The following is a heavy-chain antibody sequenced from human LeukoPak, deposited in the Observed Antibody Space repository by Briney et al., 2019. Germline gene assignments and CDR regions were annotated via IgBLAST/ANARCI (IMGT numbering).Heavy chain of an antibody. CDR2: IYYSGST. CDR3: ARGGYFDWLPHDAFDI. CDR1: GGSISSYY. D-gene: IGHD3-9*01. Sequence: SETLSLTCTVSGGSISSYYWSWIRQPPGKGLEWIGYIYYSGSTNYNPSLKSRVTISVDTSKNQFSLKLSSVTAADTAVYYCARGGYFDWLPHDAFDIWGQGTMVTVSS. J-gene: IGHJ3*02. V-gene: IGHV4-59*01.